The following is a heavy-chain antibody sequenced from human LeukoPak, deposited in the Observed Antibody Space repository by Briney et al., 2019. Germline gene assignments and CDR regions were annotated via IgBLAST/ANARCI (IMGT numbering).Heavy chain of an antibody. D-gene: IGHD3-10*01. CDR2: ISGSGGST. CDR1: GFTFSSYA. V-gene: IGHV3-23*01. J-gene: IGHJ3*02. CDR3: AKDIDGGFGELINAFDI. Sequence: GGSLRLSCAASGFTFSSYAMSWVRQAPGKGLEWVSAISGSGGSTYYADSVKGRFTISRDNSKNTLYLQMNSLRAEDTAVYYCAKDIDGGFGELINAFDIWGQGTMVTVSS.